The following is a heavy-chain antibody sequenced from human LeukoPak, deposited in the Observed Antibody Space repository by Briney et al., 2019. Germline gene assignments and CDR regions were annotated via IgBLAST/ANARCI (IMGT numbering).Heavy chain of an antibody. J-gene: IGHJ4*02. D-gene: IGHD3-3*01. CDR2: IYYSGST. Sequence: SETLSLTCTVSGGSISSYYWSWIRQPPGKGLEWIGYIYYSGSTNYNPSLKSRVTISVDTSKNQFSLKLSSVTAADTAVYYCAREVAYYDFWSGYHGYYFDYWGQGTLVTVSS. V-gene: IGHV4-59*01. CDR3: AREVAYYDFWSGYHGYYFDY. CDR1: GGSISSYY.